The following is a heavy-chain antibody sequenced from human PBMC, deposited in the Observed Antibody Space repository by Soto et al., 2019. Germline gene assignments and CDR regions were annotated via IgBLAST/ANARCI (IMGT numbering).Heavy chain of an antibody. CDR2: IYYSGST. V-gene: IGHV4-31*03. CDR1: GGSISSGGYY. D-gene: IGHD2-21*02. CDR3: ARVTSAYCGGDCYQTFDY. Sequence: QVQLQESGPGLVEPSQTLALHCTVSGGSISSGGYYWSWIRQHPGKGLEWIGYIYYSGSTYYNPSLKSRVTISVDTSKNQFSLKLSSVTAADTAVYYCARVTSAYCGGDCYQTFDYWGQGTLVTVSS. J-gene: IGHJ4*02.